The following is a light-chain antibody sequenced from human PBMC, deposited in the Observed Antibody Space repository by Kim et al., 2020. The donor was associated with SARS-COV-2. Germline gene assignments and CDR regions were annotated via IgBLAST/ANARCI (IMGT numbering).Light chain of an antibody. CDR3: MQALQTPRS. CDR2: LGS. J-gene: IGKJ4*01. V-gene: IGKV2-28*01. CDR1: HSLLHSNGHNY. Sequence: PPSISCSSTHSLLHSNGHNYLDWYLQKPGQSPQLLIYLGSIRASGVPDRFSCIVSGTDFTLKISRVESEDVGIYYCMQALQTPRSFGGGTKVDIK.